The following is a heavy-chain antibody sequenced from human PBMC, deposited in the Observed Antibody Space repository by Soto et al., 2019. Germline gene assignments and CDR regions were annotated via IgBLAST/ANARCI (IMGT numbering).Heavy chain of an antibody. CDR2: ISYDGSNK. J-gene: IGHJ6*02. V-gene: IGHV3-30-3*01. CDR3: ARDYCSSTSCPSHYYYYYGMDV. Sequence: GGSLRLSCAASGFTFSSYAMHWVRQAPGKGLEWVAVISYDGSNKYYADSVKGRFTFSRDNSKNTLYLQMNSLRAEDTAVYYCARDYCSSTSCPSHYYYYYGMDVWGQGTTVTVSS. D-gene: IGHD2-2*01. CDR1: GFTFSSYA.